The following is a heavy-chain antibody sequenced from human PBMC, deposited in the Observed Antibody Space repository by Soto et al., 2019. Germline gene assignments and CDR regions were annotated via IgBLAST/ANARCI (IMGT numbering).Heavy chain of an antibody. CDR2: ISYDGSNK. CDR1: GFTFSSYG. CDR3: AKDVLRFLEWLAFYGMDV. D-gene: IGHD3-3*01. V-gene: IGHV3-30*18. J-gene: IGHJ6*02. Sequence: QVQLVESGGGVVQPGRSLRLSCAASGFTFSSYGMHWVRQAPGKGLEWVAVISYDGSNKYYADSVKGRFTISRDNSKNTLYLQMNRLRGEDTAVYYCAKDVLRFLEWLAFYGMDVWGQGTTVTVSS.